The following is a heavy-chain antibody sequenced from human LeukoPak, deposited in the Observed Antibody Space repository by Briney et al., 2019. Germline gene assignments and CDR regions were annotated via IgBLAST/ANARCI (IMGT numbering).Heavy chain of an antibody. Sequence: GESLRISCKGSGYSFSTYWIAWVRQLPGKGLEWMGIIYPGDSDTRYSPSFQGQVTISADTSISTAYLRWSSLKASDTAMYYCTRATWELVHPYYFDYWGQGTLLTVSS. CDR3: TRATWELVHPYYFDY. CDR1: GYSFSTYW. D-gene: IGHD1-26*01. V-gene: IGHV5-51*01. J-gene: IGHJ4*02. CDR2: IYPGDSDT.